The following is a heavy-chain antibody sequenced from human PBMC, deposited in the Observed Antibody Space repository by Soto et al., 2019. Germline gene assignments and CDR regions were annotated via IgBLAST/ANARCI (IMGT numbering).Heavy chain of an antibody. Sequence: PGGSLXLSCAASGFNFSSYWMSWVRQAPGKGLEWVANIKQDGSEKYYVDSVKGRFTISRDNAKNSLYLQMNSLRAEDTAVYYCARAMIVLVPASAVWFDPWGQGTLVTVSS. CDR3: ARAMIVLVPASAVWFDP. J-gene: IGHJ5*02. D-gene: IGHD2-2*01. V-gene: IGHV3-7*01. CDR1: GFNFSSYW. CDR2: IKQDGSEK.